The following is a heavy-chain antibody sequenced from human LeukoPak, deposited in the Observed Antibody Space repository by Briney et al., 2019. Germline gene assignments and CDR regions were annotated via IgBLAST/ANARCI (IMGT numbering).Heavy chain of an antibody. Sequence: PSETLSPTCTVSGGSISSYYWSWIRQPPGKGLEWIGYIYYTGSTNYNPSLKSRVTISVDTSKNQFSLKLSSVTAADTAVYYCARDSSRGDFDYWGQGTLVTVSS. V-gene: IGHV4-59*01. CDR1: GGSISSYY. CDR2: IYYTGST. J-gene: IGHJ4*02. CDR3: ARDSSRGDFDY. D-gene: IGHD6-19*01.